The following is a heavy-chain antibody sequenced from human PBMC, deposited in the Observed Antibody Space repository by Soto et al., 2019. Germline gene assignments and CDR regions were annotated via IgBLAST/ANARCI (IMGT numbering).Heavy chain of an antibody. V-gene: IGHV3-23*01. Sequence: EVQLLESGGDLVQPGGSLRLSCAASGFAFSNYAVTWVRQAQGKGLEWVSSISGSGNIVYYADSVKGRFIISRDNTKNTLYLQINSLRAEDTAVYYCAKDPNGDYIGAFDDWGQGTLVTVSS. D-gene: IGHD4-17*01. CDR2: ISGSGNIV. CDR3: AKDPNGDYIGAFDD. CDR1: GFAFSNYA. J-gene: IGHJ4*02.